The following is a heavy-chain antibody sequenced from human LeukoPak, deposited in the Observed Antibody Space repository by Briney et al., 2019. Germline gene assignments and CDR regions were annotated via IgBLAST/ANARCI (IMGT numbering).Heavy chain of an antibody. V-gene: IGHV4-4*07. CDR1: GGSISSYS. J-gene: IGHJ3*02. D-gene: IGHD2-15*01. CDR3: AREDIVVFNDAFDI. CDR2: IYTSGST. Sequence: PSETLSLTCTVSGGSISSYSWSWIRQPAGKGLEWIGRIYTSGSTNYNPSLKSRVTISVDTSKNQFSLKLSSVTAADTAMYYCAREDIVVFNDAFDIWGQGTMVTVSS.